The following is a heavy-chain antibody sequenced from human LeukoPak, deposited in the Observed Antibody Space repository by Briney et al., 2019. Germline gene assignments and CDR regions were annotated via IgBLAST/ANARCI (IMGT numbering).Heavy chain of an antibody. CDR3: ARTPPVDFWDSYYPEPPVYFDY. V-gene: IGHV1-18*01. CDR2: IIAYNGNT. D-gene: IGHD3-3*01. J-gene: IGHJ4*02. CDR1: GYTFTSYG. Sequence: GASVKVSCKASGYTFTSYGISWVRQAPGQGLERMGWIIAYNGNTNYAQKVQGRVTMTTDTSTSTAYMELSSLRSEDTTVYYCARTPPVDFWDSYYPEPPVYFDYWGQGTLVTFSS.